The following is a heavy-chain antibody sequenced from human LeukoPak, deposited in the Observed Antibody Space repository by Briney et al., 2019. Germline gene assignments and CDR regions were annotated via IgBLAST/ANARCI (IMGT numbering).Heavy chain of an antibody. V-gene: IGHV1-2*02. CDR3: AREGYCSGGSCYPEVDYYYGMDV. D-gene: IGHD2-15*01. CDR2: INPNSGGT. Sequence: ASVTVSCKASGYTFTGYYMHWVRQAPGQGLEWMGWINPNSGGTNYAQKFQGRVTMTRDTSISTAYMELSRLRSDDTAVYYCAREGYCSGGSCYPEVDYYYGMDVWGQGTTVTVSS. CDR1: GYTFTGYY. J-gene: IGHJ6*02.